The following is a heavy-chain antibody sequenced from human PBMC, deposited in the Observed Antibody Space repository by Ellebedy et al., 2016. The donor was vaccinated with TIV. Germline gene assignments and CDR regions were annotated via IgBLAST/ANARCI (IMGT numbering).Heavy chain of an antibody. D-gene: IGHD4-17*01. Sequence: GESLKISCAASGFTFSDHYMDWVRQAPGKGLEWVGRSRHKANSYTRDYASSVKGRFTISRDDSENSVYLQKNSLETEDTAVYYCARLRYGDYYFDYWGLGTLVTVSS. V-gene: IGHV3-72*01. CDR1: GFTFSDHY. CDR2: SRHKANSYTR. J-gene: IGHJ4*02. CDR3: ARLRYGDYYFDY.